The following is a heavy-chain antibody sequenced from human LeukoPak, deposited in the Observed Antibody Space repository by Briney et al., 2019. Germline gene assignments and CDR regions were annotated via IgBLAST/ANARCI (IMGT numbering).Heavy chain of an antibody. V-gene: IGHV3-21*01. CDR2: ISSSSSYI. CDR1: GFTFSSYS. Sequence: PGGSLRLSCAASGFTFSSYSMNWVRQAPGKGLEWVSSISSSSSYIYYADSVKGRFTISRDNAKNSLYLQMNSLRAEDTAVYYCAREGYSYAYYFDYWGQGTLVTVYS. CDR3: AREGYSYAYYFDY. D-gene: IGHD5-18*01. J-gene: IGHJ4*02.